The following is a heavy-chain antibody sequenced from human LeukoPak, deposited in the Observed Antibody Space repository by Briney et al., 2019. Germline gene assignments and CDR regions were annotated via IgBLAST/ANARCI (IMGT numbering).Heavy chain of an antibody. CDR2: INPSGGST. CDR1: GYTFTSYY. Sequence: ASVKVSCKASGYTFTSYYMHWVRQAPGQGLEWMGIINPSGGSTSYAQKFQGRVTMTRDMSTSTDYMELSSLRSEDTAVYYCARDRGGSSPYVGYYYMDVWGKGTTVTISS. J-gene: IGHJ6*03. V-gene: IGHV1-46*01. D-gene: IGHD6-13*01. CDR3: ARDRGGSSPYVGYYYMDV.